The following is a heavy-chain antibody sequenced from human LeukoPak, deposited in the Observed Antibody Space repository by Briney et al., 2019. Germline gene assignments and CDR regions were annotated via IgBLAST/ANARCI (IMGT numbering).Heavy chain of an antibody. J-gene: IGHJ4*02. D-gene: IGHD2-15*01. CDR3: ARLRGCSGGSCLLTFDY. CDR2: IKQDGSEK. CDR1: GFTFSSYW. Sequence: GGSLRLSCAASGFTFSSYWMSWVRQAPGKGLEWVANIKQDGSEKYYVDSVKGRFTISRDNAKNSLYLQMNSLRDEDTAVYYCARLRGCSGGSCLLTFDYWGQGTLVTVSS. V-gene: IGHV3-7*01.